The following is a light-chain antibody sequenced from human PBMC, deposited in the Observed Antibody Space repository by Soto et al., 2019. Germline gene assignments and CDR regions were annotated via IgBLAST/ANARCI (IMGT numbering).Light chain of an antibody. V-gene: IGKV3-15*01. CDR3: QQYNNWPGT. Sequence: EIVMTQSPVTLSVSPGERVTLSCRASQSVSNNLAWYQQKPGQAPGLLIDGASTRATGIPARFSGSGSGTDFTLTISGLQSEDFAVYYCQQYNNWPGTFGQGTKLEIK. J-gene: IGKJ2*01. CDR2: GAS. CDR1: QSVSNN.